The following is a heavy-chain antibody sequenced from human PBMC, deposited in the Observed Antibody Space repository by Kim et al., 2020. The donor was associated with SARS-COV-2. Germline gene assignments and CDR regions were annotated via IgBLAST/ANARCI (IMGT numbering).Heavy chain of an antibody. Sequence: GGSLRLSCAASGFTFSSYGMHWVRQAPGKGLEWVAVISYDGSNKYYADSVKGQFTISRDNSKNTLYLQMNSLRAEDTAVYYCARSVVVPAAMGLGPDYWGQGTLVTVSS. CDR2: ISYDGSNK. V-gene: IGHV3-30*03. D-gene: IGHD2-2*01. CDR3: ARSVVVPAAMGLGPDY. J-gene: IGHJ4*02. CDR1: GFTFSSYG.